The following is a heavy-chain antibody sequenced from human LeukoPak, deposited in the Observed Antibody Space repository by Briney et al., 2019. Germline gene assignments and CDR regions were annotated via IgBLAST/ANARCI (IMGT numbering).Heavy chain of an antibody. D-gene: IGHD5-24*01. V-gene: IGHV1-18*01. CDR2: ISAYNGNT. J-gene: IGHJ3*02. CDR3: ARERWLIDAFDI. CDR1: GYTFTSYG. Sequence: ASVKVSCKASGYTFTSYGISWARQAPGQGLEWMGWISAYNGNTNYAQKLQGRVTMTTDTSTSTAYMELRSLRSDDTAVYYCARERWLIDAFDIWGQGTMVTVSS.